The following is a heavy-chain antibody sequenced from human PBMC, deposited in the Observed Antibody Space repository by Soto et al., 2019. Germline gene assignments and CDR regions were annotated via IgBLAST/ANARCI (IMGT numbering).Heavy chain of an antibody. Sequence: XTLSLTCSVSGGSLRSGNHFWNWIRQPPGRGLEWLGYMYYTGVTNYNPSLNSRVIMSVYTSKNQFSLKLTSLTSADTAVYFCSRGGEPLGYYGLDVWGQGTTGTVP. V-gene: IGHV4-61*01. D-gene: IGHD3-10*01. CDR2: MYYTGVT. J-gene: IGHJ6*02. CDR1: GGSLRSGNHF. CDR3: SRGGEPLGYYGLDV.